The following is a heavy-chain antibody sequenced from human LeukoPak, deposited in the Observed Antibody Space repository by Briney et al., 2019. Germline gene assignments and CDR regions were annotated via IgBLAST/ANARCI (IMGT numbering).Heavy chain of an antibody. CDR2: LNGDGRT. D-gene: IGHD2/OR15-2a*01. J-gene: IGHJ4*02. Sequence: GGSLRLSCAVSGFSIRKYWMDWARQTPGKGPVWVSHLNGDGRTTYADSVKGRFTISRDNAENTLYLQMDSLRAEDTAVYYCVRENKGIDYWGQGTLVTVSS. V-gene: IGHV3-74*03. CDR1: GFSIRKYW. CDR3: VRENKGIDY.